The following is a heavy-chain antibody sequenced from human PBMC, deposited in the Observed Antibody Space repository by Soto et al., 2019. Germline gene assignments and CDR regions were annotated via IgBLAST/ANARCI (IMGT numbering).Heavy chain of an antibody. CDR1: GGSISSYY. CDR2: IYYSGST. V-gene: IGHV4-59*01. Sequence: QVQLQESGPGLVKPSETLSLTCTVSGGSISSYYWSWIRQPPGQGLEWIGYIYYSGSTNYNPSLKSRVTISVDTSKNQFALKLSSVTAADTAVYYCARELFGRSVWFDPWGQGTLVTVSS. J-gene: IGHJ5*02. CDR3: ARELFGRSVWFDP. D-gene: IGHD3-10*01.